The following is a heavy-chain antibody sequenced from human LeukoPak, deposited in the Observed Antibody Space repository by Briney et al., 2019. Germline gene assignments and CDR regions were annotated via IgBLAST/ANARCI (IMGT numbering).Heavy chain of an antibody. CDR2: MNPNSGNT. Sequence: ASVKVSCKASGYTLTRYEVNCVRQATGQGLEWLGWMNPNSGNTGYAQNFQGRVTMTMNTSITTAYMELSSLRSEDTAVYYCARALSWNTESYYYMDVWGKGTTVTVSS. D-gene: IGHD1-1*01. J-gene: IGHJ6*03. CDR1: GYTLTRYE. CDR3: ARALSWNTESYYYMDV. V-gene: IGHV1-8*01.